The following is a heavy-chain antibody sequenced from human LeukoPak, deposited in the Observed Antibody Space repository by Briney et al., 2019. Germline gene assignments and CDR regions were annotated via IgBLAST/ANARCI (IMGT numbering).Heavy chain of an antibody. CDR3: AREDCTGGRCHFDY. Sequence: GGSLRLSCAGSGFIFTSFALHWVRQTPGKGLEWVAMISYDATNRHCLDSLNSRFTISRDNSRDTLYLQMTSLRIEDTAVYFCAREDCTGGRCHFDYWGQGAPVTVSA. V-gene: IGHV3-30*04. CDR2: ISYDATNR. CDR1: GFIFTSFA. J-gene: IGHJ4*02. D-gene: IGHD2-8*02.